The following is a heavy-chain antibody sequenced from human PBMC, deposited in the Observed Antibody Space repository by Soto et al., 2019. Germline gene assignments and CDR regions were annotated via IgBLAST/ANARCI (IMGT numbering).Heavy chain of an antibody. J-gene: IGHJ4*02. CDR3: GRLAEAATGHTDFDF. CDR1: GASIKWRNYF. Sequence: SETLSLTCTVSGASIKWRNYFWGWIRQPPGKGLEFVGSIHSSGGTYYNPSLKSRVTVSVDLSNSHFSLSLKSLTATDTAVYYCGRLAEAATGHTDFDFWGQGTLVTVSS. CDR2: IHSSGGT. V-gene: IGHV4-39*02. D-gene: IGHD2-15*01.